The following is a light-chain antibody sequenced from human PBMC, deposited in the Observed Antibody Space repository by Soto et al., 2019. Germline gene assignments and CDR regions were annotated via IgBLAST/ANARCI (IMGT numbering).Light chain of an antibody. CDR1: ALPKQF. CDR2: NDT. Sequence: SSDLTQPPSVSLSPGQTARITCSGDALPKQFAHWYQQKAGQAPVVLIYNDTERPSGIPERFSGSSSGTTVTLTISGLQAEDEADYYCQSTDSSGTSVVFGGGTKLTVL. J-gene: IGLJ2*01. CDR3: QSTDSSGTSVV. V-gene: IGLV3-25*03.